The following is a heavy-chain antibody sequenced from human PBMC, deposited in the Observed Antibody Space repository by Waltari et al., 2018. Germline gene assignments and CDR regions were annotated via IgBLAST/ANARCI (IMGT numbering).Heavy chain of an antibody. CDR3: ASCTGGNCYYYGFDV. D-gene: IGHD2-8*02. CDR1: GFTFSSCG. Sequence: QVQLVESGGGVVQPGRTLGLPCAASGFTFSSCGIHWVRQTPGRGLEWVAVISSDGSRKSYADSVKGRFSISRDNSKNSLSLEMNSLRPEDTAVYYCASCTGGNCYYYGFDVWGQGTTVTVSS. J-gene: IGHJ6*02. CDR2: ISSDGSRK. V-gene: IGHV3-30*03.